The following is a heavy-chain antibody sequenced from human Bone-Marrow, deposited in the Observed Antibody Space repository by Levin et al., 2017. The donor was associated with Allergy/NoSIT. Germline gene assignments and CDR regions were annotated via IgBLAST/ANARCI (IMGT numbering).Heavy chain of an antibody. CDR2: ISSSSSFI. Sequence: GGSLRLSCAASGFTFSSYSLNWVRQAPGKGLEWVSSISSSSSFIYYADSAKGRFTISRDNAKNSLYLQMNNLRAEDTAVYYCAREGALGTTINFDYWGQGTLVTFSS. CDR3: AREGALGTTINFDY. D-gene: IGHD1-26*01. CDR1: GFTFSSYS. J-gene: IGHJ4*02. V-gene: IGHV3-21*01.